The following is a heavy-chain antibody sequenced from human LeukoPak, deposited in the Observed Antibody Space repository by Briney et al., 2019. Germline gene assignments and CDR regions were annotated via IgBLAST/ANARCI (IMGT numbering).Heavy chain of an antibody. CDR2: LYEDGRI. CDR1: GFTFSTYD. V-gene: IGHV3-23*01. D-gene: IGHD3-3*01. Sequence: GGSLRLSCAASGFTFSTYDMHWVRQAPGKGLEWVSVLYEDGRIYYADSVKGRFTISRDNSKNTLYLRMNSLRAEDTAVYYCAKDDLYDFWNPHGMDVWGQGTTVTVSS. J-gene: IGHJ6*02. CDR3: AKDDLYDFWNPHGMDV.